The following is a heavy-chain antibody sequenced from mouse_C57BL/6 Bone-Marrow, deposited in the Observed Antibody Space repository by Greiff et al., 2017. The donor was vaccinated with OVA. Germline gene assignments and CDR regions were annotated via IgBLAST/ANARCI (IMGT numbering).Heavy chain of an antibody. V-gene: IGHV7-1*01. CDR2: SRNKANDYTT. Sequence: EVQLVESGGGLVQSGRSLRLSCATSGFTFSDFYMAWVRQAPGKGLEWIAASRNKANDYTTEYSASVKGRFIVSRDTSQSILYLQMNALRAEDTAIYYCARDATGTAMDYWGQGTSVTVSS. D-gene: IGHD4-1*01. CDR1: GFTFSDFY. J-gene: IGHJ4*01. CDR3: ARDATGTAMDY.